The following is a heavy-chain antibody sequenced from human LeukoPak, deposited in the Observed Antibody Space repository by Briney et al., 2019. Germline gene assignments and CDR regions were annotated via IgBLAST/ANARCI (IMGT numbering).Heavy chain of an antibody. CDR1: GYTFTSYY. J-gene: IGHJ5*02. CDR2: INPSGGST. Sequence: ASVKVSCKASGYTFTSYYMHWVRQAPGQGLEWMGIINPSGGSTSYAQKFQGRVTMTRDMSTSTVYMELSSLRSEDTAVYYCARGDYSSTSCYSLWFDPWGQGTLVTVSS. CDR3: ARGDYSSTSCYSLWFDP. D-gene: IGHD2-2*01. V-gene: IGHV1-46*01.